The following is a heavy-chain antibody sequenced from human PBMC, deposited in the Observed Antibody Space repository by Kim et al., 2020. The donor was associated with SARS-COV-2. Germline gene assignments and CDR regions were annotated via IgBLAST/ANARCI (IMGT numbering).Heavy chain of an antibody. CDR2: ITRGGDT. Sequence: GGSLRLSCAASGLTLRSYAMNWVRQGPGKGLEWVSSITRGGDTYYAASVKGRFTISRDNFKDTPRLQLNSLRAEDTGNDYCVPCVTLAYRSSWCTFFDH. D-gene: IGHD6-13*01. J-gene: IGHJ4*01. CDR1: GLTLRSYA. CDR3: VPCVTLAYRSSWCTFFDH. V-gene: IGHV3-23*01.